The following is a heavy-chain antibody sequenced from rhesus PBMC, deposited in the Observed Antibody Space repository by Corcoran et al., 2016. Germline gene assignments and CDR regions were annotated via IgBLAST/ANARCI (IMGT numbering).Heavy chain of an antibody. D-gene: IGHD3-3*01. J-gene: IGHJ4*01. V-gene: IGHV1S2*01. CDR1: GSPVTVYS. CDR2: INPYNGNT. Sequence: QVHLVPAGAEVTRPGSSVKVSCMASGSPVTVYSLHWVRTAPPQGLEWMGWINPYNGNTKYAQKFQGRVTMTRDTSTSTAYMELSSLRSEDTAVYYCARSYNFVDAPDYWGQGVLVTVSS. CDR3: ARSYNFVDAPDY.